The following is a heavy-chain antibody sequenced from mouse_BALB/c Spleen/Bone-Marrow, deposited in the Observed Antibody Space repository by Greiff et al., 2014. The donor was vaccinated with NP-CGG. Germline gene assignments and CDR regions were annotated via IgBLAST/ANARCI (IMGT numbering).Heavy chain of an antibody. J-gene: IGHJ4*01. CDR3: ARGVPMDY. CDR2: IYPGDGDT. V-gene: IGHV1-80*01. CDR1: GYAFSSYW. Sequence: QVQLQQSGAELVRPGSSVKISCKASGYAFSSYWMNWVKQRPGQGLEWIGQIYPGDGDTNYNGKFKGKATLTADKSSSTAYMQLRSLTSEDSAVYCCARGVPMDYWGQGTSVTVSS.